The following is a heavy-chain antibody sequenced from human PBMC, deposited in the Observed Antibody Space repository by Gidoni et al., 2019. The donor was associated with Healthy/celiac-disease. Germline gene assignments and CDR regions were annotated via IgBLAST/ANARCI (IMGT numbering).Heavy chain of an antibody. D-gene: IGHD6-19*01. J-gene: IGHJ4*02. Sequence: QVQLQQWGAGLLKPSETLSLTCAVYGGSFSGYYWSWIRQPPGKGLEWIGEINHSGSTNYNPSLKSRVTISVDTSKNQFSLKLSSVTAADTAVYYCARGRGSGYSSGGLDYWGQGTLVTVSS. V-gene: IGHV4-34*01. CDR3: ARGRGSGYSSGGLDY. CDR1: GGSFSGYY. CDR2: INHSGST.